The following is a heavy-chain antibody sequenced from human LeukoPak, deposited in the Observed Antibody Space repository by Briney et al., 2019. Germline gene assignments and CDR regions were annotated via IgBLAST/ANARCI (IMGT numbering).Heavy chain of an antibody. V-gene: IGHV1-2*02. CDR2: INPNSGGT. CDR1: GYTFTGYY. J-gene: IGHJ6*03. Sequence: ASVKVSCKASGYTFTGYYMHWVRQAPGQGLEWMGWINPNSGGTNYAQKFQGRVTMTRDTSISTAYMELSRLRSDDTAVYYCARGGDLSITIFGDYYYYMDVWGKGTTVTVSS. D-gene: IGHD3-3*01. CDR3: ARGGDLSITIFGDYYYYMDV.